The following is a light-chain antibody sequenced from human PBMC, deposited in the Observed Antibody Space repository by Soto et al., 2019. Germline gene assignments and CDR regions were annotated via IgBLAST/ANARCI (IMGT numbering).Light chain of an antibody. Sequence: EIVMTQSPATLSLSAGERATLSCTACQSIGSCYLAWYQRKPGQAPRLLIYGASSRATGIPDRFSGSGSGTDFTLTISRLEPEDFAVYYCQQYGSSPRTFGQGTKVDIK. CDR2: GAS. CDR3: QQYGSSPRT. V-gene: IGKV3-20*01. J-gene: IGKJ1*01. CDR1: QSIGSCY.